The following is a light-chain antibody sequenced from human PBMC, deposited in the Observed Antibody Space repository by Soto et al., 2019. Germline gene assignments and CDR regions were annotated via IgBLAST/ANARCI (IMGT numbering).Light chain of an antibody. J-gene: IGKJ4*01. Sequence: EIVMTQSPATLSVPPGERATLSCRASQTISSNLVWYQQKPGQAPRLLIYGASTRATGIPARFSGSGSGTDFTLTISSLQPEDFATYYCQQFNDYPLTFGGGTKV. CDR2: GAS. CDR3: QQFNDYPLT. CDR1: QTISSN. V-gene: IGKV3-15*01.